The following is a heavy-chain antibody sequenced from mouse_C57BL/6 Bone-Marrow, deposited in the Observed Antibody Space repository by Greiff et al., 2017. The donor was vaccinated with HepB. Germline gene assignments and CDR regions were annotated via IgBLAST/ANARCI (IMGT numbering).Heavy chain of an antibody. CDR2: IGPGSGST. Sequence: QVQLQQSGAELVKPGASVKISCKASGYTFTDYYINWVKQRPGQGLEWIGKIGPGSGSTYYNEKFKGKATLTADKSASTAYMQLSSLTSEDSAVYFCTYDYGSWVAYWGQGTLVTVAA. V-gene: IGHV1-77*01. D-gene: IGHD2-4*01. CDR3: TYDYGSWVAY. CDR1: GYTFTDYY. J-gene: IGHJ3*01.